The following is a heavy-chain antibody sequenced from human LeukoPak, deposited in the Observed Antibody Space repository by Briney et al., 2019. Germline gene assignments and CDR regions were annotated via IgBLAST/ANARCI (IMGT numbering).Heavy chain of an antibody. V-gene: IGHV3-23*01. D-gene: IGHD3-16*01. CDR2: ISGSGGST. CDR1: GFTFSSYA. CDR3: ARDQLTMGEA. J-gene: IGHJ5*02. Sequence: PGGSLRLSCAASGFTFSSYAMTWVRQAPGKGLEWVSAISGSGGSTYNADSVKGRFTISRDNSKNTLYLQMNSLRAEDTAVYYCARDQLTMGEAWGQGTLVTVSS.